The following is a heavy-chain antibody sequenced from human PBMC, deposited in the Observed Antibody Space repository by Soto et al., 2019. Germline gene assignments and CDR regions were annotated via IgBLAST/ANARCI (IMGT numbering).Heavy chain of an antibody. J-gene: IGHJ4*02. CDR1: DGTFNFYT. Sequence: QVQLVQSGAEVKKPGSSVKVSCTASDGTFNFYTINWVRQAPGQGLEWVRRVNPIVGMSNYGQKFQGIVSITADKSSMTASISLNSLTSEDTGIYYCATSYGSGSTPFDSWGQGTLVTVSS. CDR2: VNPIVGMS. V-gene: IGHV1-69*02. CDR3: ATSYGSGSTPFDS. D-gene: IGHD3-10*01.